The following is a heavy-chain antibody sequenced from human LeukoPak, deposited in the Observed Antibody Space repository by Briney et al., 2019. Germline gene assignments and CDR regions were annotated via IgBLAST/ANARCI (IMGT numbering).Heavy chain of an antibody. Sequence: GGSLRLSCAASGFTFSDYYMSWIRQAPGKGLEWVSYISSSSKSYTHYADSVKGRFTISRDNAKKSLHLQMNSLRAEDTAVYYCAKDTAFAYGYDRVDHWGQGTLVTVSS. CDR2: ISSSSKSYT. D-gene: IGHD5-18*01. CDR3: AKDTAFAYGYDRVDH. J-gene: IGHJ5*02. V-gene: IGHV3-11*05. CDR1: GFTFSDYY.